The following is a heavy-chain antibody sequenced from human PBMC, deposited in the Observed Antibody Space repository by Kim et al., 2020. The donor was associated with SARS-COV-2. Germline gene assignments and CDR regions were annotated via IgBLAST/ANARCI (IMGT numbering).Heavy chain of an antibody. J-gene: IGHJ2*01. CDR1: GFTFTSSA. V-gene: IGHV1-58*01. CDR3: VAEAETGTTFCWYCEL. CDR2: IVVGSGNT. Sequence: SVKVSCKASGFTFTSSAVQWVRQARGQRLEWIGWIVVGSGNTNYAQKFQERVTITRDMSTITAYMELSSLRSEDTAVYCCVAEAETGTTFCWYCELGGR. D-gene: IGHD1-7*01.